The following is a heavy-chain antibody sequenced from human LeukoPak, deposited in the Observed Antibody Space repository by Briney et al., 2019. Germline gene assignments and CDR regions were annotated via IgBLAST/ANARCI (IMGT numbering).Heavy chain of an antibody. J-gene: IGHJ5*02. CDR2: IYYSGST. V-gene: IGHV4-59*12. D-gene: IGHD1-14*01. Sequence: SETLSLTCAVSGGSISSYYWSWIRQPPGKGLEWIGYIYYSGSTNYSPSLKSRVTISLVTSKNQFSLKLNSVTAADTAVYYCARLVTGKTNSFDPWGQGTLVTVSS. CDR3: ARLVTGKTNSFDP. CDR1: GGSISSYY.